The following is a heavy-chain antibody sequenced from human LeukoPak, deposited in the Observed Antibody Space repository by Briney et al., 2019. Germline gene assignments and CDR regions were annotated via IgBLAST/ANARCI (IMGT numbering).Heavy chain of an antibody. V-gene: IGHV4-34*01. J-gene: IGHJ5*02. CDR2: INHNGKT. CDR1: GGSFSGYY. Sequence: SETLSLTCGVHGGSFSGYYCNCIRQSPGNGLEWIGHINHNGKTNYNPSLKSRVTISVDTSKNQFSLTLTSVTAADTAVYFCARGWGGFDPWGQGTLVTVSS. CDR3: ARGWGGFDP. D-gene: IGHD3-16*01.